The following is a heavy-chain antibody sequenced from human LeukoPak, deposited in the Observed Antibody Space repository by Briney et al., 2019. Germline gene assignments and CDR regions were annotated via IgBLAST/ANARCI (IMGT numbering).Heavy chain of an antibody. Sequence: PGGSLRLSCAASGFTFSSYGMHWVRQAPGKGLEWVAVIWYDGSNKYYADSVKGRFTISRDNSKNTLYLQMNSLRAEDTAVYYCARRRYDWGGDFANWGQGTLVTVSS. J-gene: IGHJ4*02. CDR3: ARRRYDWGGDFAN. CDR2: IWYDGSNK. V-gene: IGHV3-33*01. D-gene: IGHD3-16*01. CDR1: GFTFSSYG.